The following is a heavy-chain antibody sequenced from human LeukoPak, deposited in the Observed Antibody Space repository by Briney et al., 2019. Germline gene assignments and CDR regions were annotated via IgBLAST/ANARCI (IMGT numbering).Heavy chain of an antibody. J-gene: IGHJ6*03. Sequence: GRYLRLPCAASGFTFSSYAMHWVRQAPGKGLEWVAVISYDGSNKYYADSVKGRFTISRDNSKNTLYLQMNSLRAEDTAVYYCARDRREQLVTFYYYYMDVWGKGTTVTVSS. CDR1: GFTFSSYA. D-gene: IGHD6-6*01. V-gene: IGHV3-30*04. CDR2: ISYDGSNK. CDR3: ARDRREQLVTFYYYYMDV.